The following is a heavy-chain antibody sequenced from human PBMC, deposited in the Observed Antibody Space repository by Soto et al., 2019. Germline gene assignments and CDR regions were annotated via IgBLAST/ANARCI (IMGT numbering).Heavy chain of an antibody. D-gene: IGHD3-10*01. CDR2: IYWDDDK. CDR1: GFSLSSSGVG. V-gene: IGHV2-5*02. J-gene: IGHJ4*02. Sequence: QITLKESGPTLVRPTQTLTLTCTFSGFSLSSSGVGVGWIRQPPGKALEWLALIYWDDDKRYSPSLKSRLTITKHTSKNQVVLTLTTLDTVDTATYYCARGGWTTYYSPFFDYWGQGTLVTVSS. CDR3: ARGGWTTYYSPFFDY.